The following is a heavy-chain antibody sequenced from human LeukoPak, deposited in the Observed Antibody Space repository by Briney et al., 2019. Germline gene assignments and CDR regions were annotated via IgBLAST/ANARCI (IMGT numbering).Heavy chain of an antibody. J-gene: IGHJ6*03. V-gene: IGHV5-51*01. D-gene: IGHD6-13*01. CDR3: ARHYPPGYSSSWAYMDV. Sequence: GESLKIFCKGAGYSFTSYWIGWVRQMPGKGLEWMGIIYPGDSDTRYSPSFQGQVTISADKSISTAYLQWSSLKASDTAMYYCARHYPPGYSSSWAYMDVWGKGTTVTVSS. CDR1: GYSFTSYW. CDR2: IYPGDSDT.